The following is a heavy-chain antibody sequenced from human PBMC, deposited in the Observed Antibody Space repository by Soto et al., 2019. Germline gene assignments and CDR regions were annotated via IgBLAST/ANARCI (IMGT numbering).Heavy chain of an antibody. CDR2: NYYRGST. Sequence: SETLSLTCTVSGGSISSYYWSWIRQPPGKGLEWIGYNYYRGSTNYNPSLKSRVTISVDTSKIQFSLKLSFVTAADTAVYYCARDLDCSGGSCYVFDHWGQGTLVTVSS. CDR3: ARDLDCSGGSCYVFDH. V-gene: IGHV4-59*01. D-gene: IGHD2-15*01. J-gene: IGHJ4*02. CDR1: GGSISSYY.